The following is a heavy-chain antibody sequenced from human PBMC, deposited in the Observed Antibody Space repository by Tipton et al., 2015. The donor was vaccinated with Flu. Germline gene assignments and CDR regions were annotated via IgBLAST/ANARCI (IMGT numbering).Heavy chain of an antibody. Sequence: LRLSCTVSGGSISSSSYYWGWIRQPPGKGLEWIGSISYSRSTYYNPSLKSRVTISVDTSKNQFSLKLSSVTAADTAVYYCARLVRVTVVFDYWVQGTLVTVSS. V-gene: IGHV4-39*01. CDR2: ISYSRST. J-gene: IGHJ4*02. CDR3: ARLVRVTVVFDY. CDR1: GGSISSSSYY.